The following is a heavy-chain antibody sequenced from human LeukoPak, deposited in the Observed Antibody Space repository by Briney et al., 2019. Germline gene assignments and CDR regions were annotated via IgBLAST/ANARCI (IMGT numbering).Heavy chain of an antibody. V-gene: IGHV5-51*01. J-gene: IGHJ4*02. CDR2: ICPGDSDT. Sequence: GESLKISCRGSGFSFTTYYIGWVLQMPGKGLEWMVIICPGDSDTRYSPSFEGQVTISADKSTNTVYLQWSSLKSSDTAIYYCARRAQAEMLTVWGLVDYWGQGTLVTVSS. D-gene: IGHD3-16*01. CDR3: ARRAQAEMLTVWGLVDY. CDR1: GFSFTTYY.